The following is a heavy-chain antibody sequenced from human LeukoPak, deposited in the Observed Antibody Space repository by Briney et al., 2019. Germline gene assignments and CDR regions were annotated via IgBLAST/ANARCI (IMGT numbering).Heavy chain of an antibody. CDR3: ARGGVTPYFDY. Sequence: SETLSLTCAVYGGSFSGYYWSWIRQPPGKGLEWIGEIYHSGSTNYNPSLKSRVTLSVDTSKNQFSLKRSSVTAADTAVYYCARGGVTPYFDYWGQGTLVTVSS. CDR1: GGSFSGYY. CDR2: IYHSGST. J-gene: IGHJ4*02. D-gene: IGHD2-21*02. V-gene: IGHV4-34*01.